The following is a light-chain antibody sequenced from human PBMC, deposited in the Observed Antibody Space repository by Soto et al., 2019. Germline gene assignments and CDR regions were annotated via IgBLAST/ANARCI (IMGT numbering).Light chain of an antibody. CDR2: DVS. CDR1: SSDVGGYNY. J-gene: IGLJ1*01. CDR3: SSYTGSSTPYV. Sequence: LTQPASVSGSPGQSITISCTGTSSDVGGYNYVSWYQQHPGKAPKLMIYDVSNRPSGVSNRFSGSKSGNTASLTISGLQAEDEADYYCSSYTGSSTPYVFGTGTKVTVL. V-gene: IGLV2-14*03.